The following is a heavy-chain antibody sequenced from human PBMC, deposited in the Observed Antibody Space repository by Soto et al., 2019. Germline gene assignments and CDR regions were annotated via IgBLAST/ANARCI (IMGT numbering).Heavy chain of an antibody. CDR2: IFYTGTT. J-gene: IGHJ5*02. V-gene: IGHV4-39*02. CDR3: ARLVVVAPVANA. Sequence: SETLSLTCSVSGGSISYNSYYWGWIRQPPGKGLEWVGGIFYTGTTYFSPSLKDRVTISVDTSKNSFSLNLTSVTAADTAVYFCARLVVVAPVANAWGQGALVTVSS. CDR1: GGSISYNSYY. D-gene: IGHD2-2*01.